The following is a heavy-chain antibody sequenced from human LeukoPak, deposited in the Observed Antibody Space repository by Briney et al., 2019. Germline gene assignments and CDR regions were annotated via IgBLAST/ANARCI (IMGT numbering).Heavy chain of an antibody. J-gene: IGHJ5*02. CDR3: ARRLRGSGSYNWFDP. CDR1: GGSFSGYY. V-gene: IGHV4-34*01. D-gene: IGHD3-10*01. Sequence: SETLSLTCAVYGGSFSGYYWSWIRQPPGKGLEWIREINHSGSTNYNPSLKSRVTISVDTSKNQFSLKLSSVTAADTAVYYCARRLRGSGSYNWFDPWGQGTLVTVSS. CDR2: INHSGST.